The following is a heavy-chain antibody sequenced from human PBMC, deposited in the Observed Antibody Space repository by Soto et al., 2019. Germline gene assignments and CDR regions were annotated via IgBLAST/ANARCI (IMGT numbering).Heavy chain of an antibody. CDR1: GGSISSSKW. J-gene: IGHJ2*01. Sequence: QMQLQESGPGLVKPSGTLSLTCGVSGGSISSSKWWTWVRQPPGKGPEWIGEIYHSGSTNYNPSLTSRVTISLDKSNNQFSLPLTSVTAADTAVYYCASQDYSSSTDASFLVNGDFDLWGRGILVTVSS. CDR2: IYHSGST. CDR3: ASQDYSSSTDASFLVNGDFDL. V-gene: IGHV4-4*02. D-gene: IGHD6-6*01.